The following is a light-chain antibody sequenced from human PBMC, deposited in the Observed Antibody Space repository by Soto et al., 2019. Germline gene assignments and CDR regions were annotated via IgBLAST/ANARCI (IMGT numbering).Light chain of an antibody. CDR3: QQYDTLPST. J-gene: IGKJ2*02. CDR2: GAS. V-gene: IGKV3-20*01. Sequence: EIVLTQSPGTLSLSPGERATLSCRASQSVSSTYLAWYQQTPGQAPRLLIYGASSRATGIPDRFSGSGSGTDFTLAISRLEPEDFAVYYCQQYDTLPSTFGQGTKVQIK. CDR1: QSVSSTY.